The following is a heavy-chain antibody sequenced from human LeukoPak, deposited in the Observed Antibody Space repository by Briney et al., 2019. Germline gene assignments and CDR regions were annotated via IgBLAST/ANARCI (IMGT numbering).Heavy chain of an antibody. Sequence: ASVKVSCKASVYTFTGYYMHWVRQAPGQGLEWIGWINPNSGDTNYAQKFQGRVTVPRDTSISTAYMELSRLRSDDTAVYYCARVGSSGWYVHPTLDYWGQGTLLTVSS. V-gene: IGHV1-2*02. CDR1: VYTFTGYY. CDR2: INPNSGDT. D-gene: IGHD6-19*01. CDR3: ARVGSSGWYVHPTLDY. J-gene: IGHJ4*02.